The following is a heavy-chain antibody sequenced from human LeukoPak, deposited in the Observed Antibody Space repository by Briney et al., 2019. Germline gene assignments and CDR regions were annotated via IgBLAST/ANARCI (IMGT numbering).Heavy chain of an antibody. Sequence: GGSLRLSCAASGFTFSSYAMTWVRQAPGKGLEWVSGITTNGGSTYYADSVKGRFTISRDNSKNTLYLQMNSLRAKDTAVYYCAKTIAAGDVFDYWGQGTLVTVSS. CDR1: GFTFSSYA. J-gene: IGHJ4*02. D-gene: IGHD6-13*01. CDR2: ITTNGGST. CDR3: AKTIAAGDVFDY. V-gene: IGHV3-23*01.